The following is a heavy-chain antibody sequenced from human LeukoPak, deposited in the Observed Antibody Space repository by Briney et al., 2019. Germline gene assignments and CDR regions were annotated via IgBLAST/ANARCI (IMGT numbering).Heavy chain of an antibody. CDR1: GGSFSDYY. J-gene: IGHJ5*02. CDR2: INHSGST. Sequence: SETLSLTCGVYGGSFSDYYWSWIRQPPGKGLEWIGEINHSGSTNYNPSLKSRVTISVDTSKNQFSLKVNSVTAADTAVYYCARRGYTYGWGWFDPWGQGTLVTVSS. V-gene: IGHV4-34*01. D-gene: IGHD5-18*01. CDR3: ARRGYTYGWGWFDP.